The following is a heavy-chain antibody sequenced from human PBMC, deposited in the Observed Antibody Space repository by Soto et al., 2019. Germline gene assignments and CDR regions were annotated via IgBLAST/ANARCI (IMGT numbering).Heavy chain of an antibody. Sequence: SETLSLTCTVSGGSISSYYWSWIRQPPGKGLEWIGYIYYSGSTNYNPSLKSRVTISVDTSKNQFSLKLSSVTAADTAVYYCARXRENYYGSGSSYYGMDVWGQGTTVTVSS. CDR1: GGSISSYY. J-gene: IGHJ6*02. CDR3: ARXRENYYGSGSSYYGMDV. V-gene: IGHV4-59*01. D-gene: IGHD3-10*01. CDR2: IYYSGST.